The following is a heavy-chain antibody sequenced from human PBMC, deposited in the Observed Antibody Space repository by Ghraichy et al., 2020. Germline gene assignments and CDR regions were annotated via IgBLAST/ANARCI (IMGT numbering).Heavy chain of an antibody. Sequence: RGSLRLSCAASGFTFSENGMHWARQAPGKGLEWVANIWYDGRNKYYAESVKDRFNISRDNSKNTMSLQMNSLRVEDTAVYYCARDKGAGGTTSMDVWGQGTTVIVSS. V-gene: IGHV3-33*01. CDR3: ARDKGAGGTTSMDV. J-gene: IGHJ6*02. D-gene: IGHD6-13*01. CDR1: GFTFSENG. CDR2: IWYDGRNK.